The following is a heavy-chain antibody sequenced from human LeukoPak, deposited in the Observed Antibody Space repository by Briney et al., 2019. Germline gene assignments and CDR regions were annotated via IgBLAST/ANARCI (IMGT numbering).Heavy chain of an antibody. Sequence: AETLSLTCTVSGGSFSSTTYYWSWIRQPPVKGLEWIGEINHSGSTNYNPSLKSRVTISVDTSKNQFSLKLSSVTAADTAVYYCARPGFMVRGRGRAFDIWGQGTMVTVSS. V-gene: IGHV4-39*07. CDR1: GGSFSSTTYY. CDR3: ARPGFMVRGRGRAFDI. D-gene: IGHD3-10*01. CDR2: INHSGST. J-gene: IGHJ3*02.